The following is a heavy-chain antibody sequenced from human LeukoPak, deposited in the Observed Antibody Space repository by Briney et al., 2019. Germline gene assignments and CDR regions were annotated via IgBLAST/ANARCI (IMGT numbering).Heavy chain of an antibody. CDR2: ISAYNGNT. CDR3: ASLVVRGVNSYYGMDV. D-gene: IGHD3-10*01. Sequence: GASVKVSCKASGYTFTSYGISWVRQAPGQGLEWMGWISAYNGNTNYAQKLQGRVTMTTDTSTSTAYMGLRSLRSDDTAVYYYASLVVRGVNSYYGMDVWGQGTTVTVSS. CDR1: GYTFTSYG. J-gene: IGHJ6*02. V-gene: IGHV1-18*01.